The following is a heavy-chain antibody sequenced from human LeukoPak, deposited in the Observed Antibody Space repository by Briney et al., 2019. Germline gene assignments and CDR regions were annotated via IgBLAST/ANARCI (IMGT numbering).Heavy chain of an antibody. CDR1: GFTFSTYD. Sequence: GSLRLSCAASGFTFSTYDMGWVRQTPGKGLQWVSLISRSTGTTYYADSVRGRFTISRDNSKNTLYLQMHSLRVEDTAIYFCAKGGYFSFDMWGQGTKVTVSS. CDR2: ISRSTGTT. D-gene: IGHD2-2*03. J-gene: IGHJ3*02. V-gene: IGHV3-23*01. CDR3: AKGGYFSFDM.